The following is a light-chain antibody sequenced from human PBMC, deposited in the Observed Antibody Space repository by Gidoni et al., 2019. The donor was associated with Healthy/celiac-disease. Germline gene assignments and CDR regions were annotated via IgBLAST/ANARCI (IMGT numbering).Light chain of an antibody. CDR3: QQYCSTFMYT. V-gene: IGKV4-1*01. Sequence: DLVMTQSPDSLAVSLGERATINCKSSQSVLYSSNNKNYLAWYQQKPGQPPRLLIYWASTRESGVPDRFSGSGSGTDFTLTISSLQAEDVAVYYCQQYCSTFMYTFGQGTKLEIK. CDR1: QSVLYSSNNKNY. J-gene: IGKJ2*01. CDR2: WAS.